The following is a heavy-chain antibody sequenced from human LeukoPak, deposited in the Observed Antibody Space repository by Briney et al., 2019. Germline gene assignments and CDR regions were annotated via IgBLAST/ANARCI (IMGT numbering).Heavy chain of an antibody. D-gene: IGHD3-10*01. CDR2: IYYSGST. Sequence: SETLSLTCTVSGGSISSGDYYWSWIRQPRGKGLEWIGYIYYSGSTYYNPSIKSRVTISVDTSKNQFSLKLSSVTAADTAVYYCARADDYYGSGSYYRGFGYWGQRTLVTVSS. CDR3: ARADDYYGSGSYYRGFGY. CDR1: GGSISSGDYY. V-gene: IGHV4-30-4*01. J-gene: IGHJ4*02.